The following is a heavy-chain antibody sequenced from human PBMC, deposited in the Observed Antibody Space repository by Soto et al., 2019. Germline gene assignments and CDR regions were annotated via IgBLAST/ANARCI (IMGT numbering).Heavy chain of an antibody. V-gene: IGHV3-74*01. CDR1: GFTFSSYW. Sequence: EVQLVESGGGLVQPGGSLRLSCAASGFTFSSYWMHWIRQGPGKGLVWVSRIKGDGSSTSYADSVKGRFTISRDNAKNTVYLQVNSLRAEDTAVYYCARGGYGAWDFDLWGRGTLVTVSS. J-gene: IGHJ2*01. D-gene: IGHD5-18*01. CDR3: ARGGYGAWDFDL. CDR2: IKGDGSST.